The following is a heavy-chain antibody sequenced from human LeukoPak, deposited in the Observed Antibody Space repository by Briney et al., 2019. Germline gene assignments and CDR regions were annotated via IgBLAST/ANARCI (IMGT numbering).Heavy chain of an antibody. CDR2: INPNNGGT. Sequence: ASVKVSCKASGYTFTDYFMHWVRQAPGQGLEWMGWINPNNGGTNYARKFQGRVTMTRDTSFKTAYMELSRLTSDDTAVYYCATAGATVLAPSGNWGQGTLVTVSS. V-gene: IGHV1-2*02. CDR1: GYTFTDYF. CDR3: ATAGATVLAPSGN. D-gene: IGHD2-15*01. J-gene: IGHJ1*01.